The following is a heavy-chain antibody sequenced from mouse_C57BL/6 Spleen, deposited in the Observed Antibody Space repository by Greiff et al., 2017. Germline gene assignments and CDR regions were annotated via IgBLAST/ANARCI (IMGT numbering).Heavy chain of an antibody. D-gene: IGHD1-1*01. J-gene: IGHJ4*01. Sequence: QVQLKQSGAELVKPGASVKLSCKASGYTFTSYWMHWVKQRPGQGLEWIGMIHPNSGSTNYNEKFKSKATLTVDKSSSTAYMQLSSLTSEDSAVYYCARLDYGRDYAMDYWGQGTSVTVSS. CDR3: ARLDYGRDYAMDY. V-gene: IGHV1-64*01. CDR2: IHPNSGST. CDR1: GYTFTSYW.